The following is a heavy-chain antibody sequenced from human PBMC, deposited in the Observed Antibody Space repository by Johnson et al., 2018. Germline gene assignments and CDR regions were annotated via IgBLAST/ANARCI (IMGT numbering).Heavy chain of an antibody. J-gene: IGHJ6*03. CDR3: AKDLREGHYYMDV. Sequence: EVQLLESGGGLVQPGRSLRLSCAASGFTFDDYAMHWVRQAPGKGLEWVSGISWNSGSIGYADSVKGRFTISRDNAKNSLYLQMNSLRAEDTALYYCAKDLREGHYYMDVWGKGTTVTVSS. CDR2: ISWNSGSI. D-gene: IGHD4-17*01. CDR1: GFTFDDYA. V-gene: IGHV3-9*01.